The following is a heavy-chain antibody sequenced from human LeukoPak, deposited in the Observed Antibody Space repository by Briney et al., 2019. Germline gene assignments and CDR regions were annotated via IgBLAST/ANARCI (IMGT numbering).Heavy chain of an antibody. CDR2: IGTASDT. D-gene: IGHD2-2*02. CDR1: GFTFSSFD. J-gene: IGHJ6*02. CDR3: ARHQCSGTRCYNFYFYGMDV. V-gene: IGHV3-13*01. Sequence: GGSLRLSCAASGFTFSSFDMHWVRQPTGQGLEWVSTIGTASDTYYPGSVEGRFTLSRDNAKNSLYPQMNSLTAGDTAVYYCARHQCSGTRCYNFYFYGMDVWGQGTTVTVSS.